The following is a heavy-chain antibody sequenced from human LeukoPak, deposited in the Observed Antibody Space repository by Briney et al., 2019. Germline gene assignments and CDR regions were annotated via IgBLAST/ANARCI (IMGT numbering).Heavy chain of an antibody. D-gene: IGHD4-17*01. CDR2: IYPGDSDT. J-gene: IGHJ4*01. Sequence: GESLKISCKGSGYSFASYWIGWVRQMPGKGLEWMGIIYPGDSDTRYSPSFQGQVTISADKSISTAYLQWSSLKASDTAMYYCAILSRDDYGDYVISWYFDYWGHGTLVTVSS. CDR3: AILSRDDYGDYVISWYFDY. CDR1: GYSFASYW. V-gene: IGHV5-51*01.